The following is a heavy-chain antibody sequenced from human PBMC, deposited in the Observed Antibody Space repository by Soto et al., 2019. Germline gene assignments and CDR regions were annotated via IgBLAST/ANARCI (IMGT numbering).Heavy chain of an antibody. Sequence: QVQLVQSGAEVKKPGSSVKVSCKASGGTFSSYTISWVRQAPGQGLEWMGRIIPILGIANYAQKFQGRVTITADKSTSTAYMELSSLRSEDTAVYYCARNILTGNWFDPWGQGTLVTVSS. CDR2: IIPILGIA. J-gene: IGHJ5*02. CDR3: ARNILTGNWFDP. CDR1: GGTFSSYT. D-gene: IGHD3-9*01. V-gene: IGHV1-69*02.